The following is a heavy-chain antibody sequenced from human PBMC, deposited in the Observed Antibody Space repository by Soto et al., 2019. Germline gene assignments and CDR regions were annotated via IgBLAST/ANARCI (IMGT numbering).Heavy chain of an antibody. Sequence: PGGSLNLSFASSGLTFLSYWMPWVRQPPGKGVEWVANIQQDGTEKNYVDSVKGRFTISRDNAKNSLYLQMNSLRDEDTAVYFCARAVEGHFDYWGQGTVVTVSS. CDR2: IQQDGTEK. CDR1: GLTFLSYW. V-gene: IGHV3-7*01. J-gene: IGHJ4*02. CDR3: ARAVEGHFDY. D-gene: IGHD6-19*01.